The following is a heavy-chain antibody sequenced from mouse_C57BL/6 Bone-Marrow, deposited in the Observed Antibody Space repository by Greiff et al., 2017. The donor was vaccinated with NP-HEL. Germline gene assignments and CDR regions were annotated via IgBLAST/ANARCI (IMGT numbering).Heavy chain of an antibody. CDR1: GYTFTDYE. D-gene: IGHD2-3*01. J-gene: IGHJ2*01. CDR3: TSGPMGLLRGY. CDR2: IDPETGGT. V-gene: IGHV1-15*01. Sequence: QVQLQQSGAELVRPGASVTLSCKASGYTFTDYEMHWVKQTPVHGLEWIGAIDPETGGTAYNQKFKGKAILTADKSSSTAYMELRSLTSEDSAVYYCTSGPMGLLRGYWGQGTTLTVSS.